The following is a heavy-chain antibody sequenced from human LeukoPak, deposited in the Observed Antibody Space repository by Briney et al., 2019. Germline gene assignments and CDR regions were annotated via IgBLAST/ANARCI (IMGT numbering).Heavy chain of an antibody. CDR3: ASFGEFKTRYFDY. V-gene: IGHV4-34*01. J-gene: IGHJ4*02. D-gene: IGHD3-10*01. CDR2: INHSGST. Sequence: SETLSLTCAVYGGSFSGYYWSWIRQPPGEGLEWIGEINHSGSTNYNPSLKSRVTISVDTSKNQFSLKLSSVTAADTAVYYCASFGEFKTRYFDYWGQGTLVTVSS. CDR1: GGSFSGYY.